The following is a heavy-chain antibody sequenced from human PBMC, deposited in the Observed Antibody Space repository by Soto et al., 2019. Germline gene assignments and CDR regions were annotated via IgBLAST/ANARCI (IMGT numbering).Heavy chain of an antibody. J-gene: IGHJ6*02. CDR3: ARHGGSGYDRDYYGMDV. Sequence: GESLKISCKGSGYSFTSYWIGWVRQMPGKGLEWMGIIYPGDSDTRYSPSSQGQVTISADKSISTAYLQWSSLKASDTAMYYCARHGGSGYDRDYYGMDVWGQGTTVTVSS. V-gene: IGHV5-51*01. CDR2: IYPGDSDT. CDR1: GYSFTSYW. D-gene: IGHD5-12*01.